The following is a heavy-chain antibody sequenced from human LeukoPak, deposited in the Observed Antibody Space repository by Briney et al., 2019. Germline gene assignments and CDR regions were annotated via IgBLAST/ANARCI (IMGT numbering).Heavy chain of an antibody. Sequence: AGSLTLACAVSGFTFSSYTMSWGRHRPGKGLEWVSAISGSGIETFYENSVKGCFTTSRDNSTDTQYLQMISLVAADTAIYYCWKDRDVYCAFHSWGQGSLVTVSS. CDR3: WKDRDVYCAFHS. J-gene: IGHJ4*02. V-gene: IGHV3-23*01. CDR2: ISGSGIET. D-gene: IGHD3-16*01. CDR1: GFTFSSYT.